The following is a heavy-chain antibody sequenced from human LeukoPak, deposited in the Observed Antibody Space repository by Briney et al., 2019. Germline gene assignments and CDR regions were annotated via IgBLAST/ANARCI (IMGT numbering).Heavy chain of an antibody. V-gene: IGHV3-15*07. CDR1: GFTFNTYT. CDR3: TTRLASITDY. J-gene: IGHJ4*02. D-gene: IGHD5-24*01. Sequence: PGGSLRLSCAASGFTFNTYTMNWVRQAPGKGLEWVGRIKSKTDGGTTDYAAPVKGRFTISRDDSKNTLYLQMNSLKTEDTAVYYCTTRLASITDYWGQGTLVTVSS. CDR2: IKSKTDGGTT.